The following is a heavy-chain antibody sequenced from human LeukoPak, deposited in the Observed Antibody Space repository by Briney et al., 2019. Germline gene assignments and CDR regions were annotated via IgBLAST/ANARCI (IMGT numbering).Heavy chain of an antibody. CDR1: GFTFSDYS. D-gene: IGHD6-6*01. Sequence: GGSLRLSCAASGFTFSDYSMNWVRQAPGMGLEWVSSISSDSNHILYADSVKGRFTISRDNAKNSLFLQMNSLRGEDTAVYYCARIPYSSSLTDAFDIWGQGTMVTVYS. CDR3: ARIPYSSSLTDAFDI. CDR2: ISSDSNHI. J-gene: IGHJ3*02. V-gene: IGHV3-21*01.